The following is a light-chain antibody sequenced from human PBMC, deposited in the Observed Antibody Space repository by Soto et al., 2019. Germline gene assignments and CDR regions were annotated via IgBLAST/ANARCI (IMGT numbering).Light chain of an antibody. CDR3: QQYGSSPRIT. V-gene: IGKV3-20*01. CDR1: QSGSGSY. CDR2: AAS. Sequence: EIVLTQSPGTLSLSPGDRATLSCRASQSGSGSYLAWYQQKPGQAPRLLIYAASSRATGIPDRFSGSVSGTDFTLTISRLEPEDFAVYYCQQYGSSPRITFGPGTKVDIK. J-gene: IGKJ3*01.